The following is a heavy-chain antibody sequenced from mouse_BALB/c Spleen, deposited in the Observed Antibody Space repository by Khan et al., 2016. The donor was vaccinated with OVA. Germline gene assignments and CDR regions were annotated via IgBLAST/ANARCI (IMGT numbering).Heavy chain of an antibody. CDR2: ISNGGGNT. D-gene: IGHD2-10*02. V-gene: IGHV5-12*02. Sequence: EVELVESGGGLVQPGGSLKLSCATSGFTFSDYYMYWFRQTPEKRLDWVAYISNGGGNTYYPDPVKGRFTISRDNATNTLSLQMRRLRSAAPATFKSCFTISRCNAKNTLYLPRGRLRADDTALYYWARHGYGKGDSMDYWGQGTSVTVSS. CDR1: GFTFSDYY. J-gene: IGHJ4*01. CDR3: CFTISRCNAKNTLYLPRGRLRADDTALYYWARHGYGKGDSMDY.